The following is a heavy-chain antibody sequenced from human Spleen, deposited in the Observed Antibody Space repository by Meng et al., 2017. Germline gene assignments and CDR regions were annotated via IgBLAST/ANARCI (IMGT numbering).Heavy chain of an antibody. CDR2: IAYSGSS. J-gene: IGHJ5*01. V-gene: IGHV4-30-4*01. Sequence: QVQLQESGPGLVKPSQTLSLTCTVSGGSVSSSGYSWSLIRQPPGKGLEWIGSIAYSGSSFYNPSLKSRLTMSVDTSKNQFSLKLTSVTAADTAVYYCATETRIAIFGVVAFDSWGQGTLVTVSS. CDR3: ATETRIAIFGVVAFDS. CDR1: GGSVSSSGYS. D-gene: IGHD3-3*01.